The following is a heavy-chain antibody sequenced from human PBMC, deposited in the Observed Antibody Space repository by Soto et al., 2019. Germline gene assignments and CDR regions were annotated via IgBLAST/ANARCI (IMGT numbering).Heavy chain of an antibody. V-gene: IGHV1-2*02. CDR2: IKTASGDT. J-gene: IGHJ5*02. D-gene: IGHD2-2*01. CDR1: RYTFTSYD. Sequence: QVQLVQSGPEVMRPGASVRVSCKGSRYTFTSYDIFWVRQSPGQGLEWMGGIKTASGDTDYAQKFRGRVAMTRHTSISTAYMELNNLVSDDTAVYYCARRSSTYLNKVIFDPWGQGTLVTVAS. CDR3: ARRSSTYLNKVIFDP.